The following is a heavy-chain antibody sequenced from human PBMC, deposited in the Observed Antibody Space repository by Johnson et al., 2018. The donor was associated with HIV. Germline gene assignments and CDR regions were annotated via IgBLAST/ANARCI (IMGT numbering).Heavy chain of an antibody. CDR1: GFAFSTYD. V-gene: IGHV3-13*01. J-gene: IGHJ3*01. Sequence: VQLVESGGGLVQPGGSTRLSCVASGFAFSTYDMHWVRQVPGKGLQWVAAIGTKADTYYPASVKGRFTISRENAKNTLYLQMNSLTADDTAMYYCARGSLTDDSFAEWGQGTMVLVSS. CDR3: ARGSLTDDSFAE. CDR2: IGTKADT.